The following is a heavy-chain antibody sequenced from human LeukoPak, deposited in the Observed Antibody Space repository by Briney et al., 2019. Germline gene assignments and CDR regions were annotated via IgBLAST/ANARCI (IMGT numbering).Heavy chain of an antibody. Sequence: GGSLRLSCAASGFTFSSYEMNWVRQAPGKGLEWVSYISSSGSTIYYADSVKGRFTISRDNAKNSLYLQMNSLRAEDTAVYYCAPPAPPLSTWGQGTLVTVSS. V-gene: IGHV3-48*03. CDR1: GFTFSSYE. CDR3: APPAPPLST. J-gene: IGHJ5*02. D-gene: IGHD2/OR15-2a*01. CDR2: ISSSGSTI.